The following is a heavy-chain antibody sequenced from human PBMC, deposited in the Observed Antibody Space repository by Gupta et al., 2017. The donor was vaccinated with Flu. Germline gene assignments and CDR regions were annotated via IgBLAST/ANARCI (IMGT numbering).Heavy chain of an antibody. CDR1: FSDYY. V-gene: IGHV3-11*01. Sequence: FSDYYMSWIRQAPGKGLEWVSYISSSGSTIYYADSVKGRFTISRDNAKNSLYLQMNSLRAEDTAVYYCARELPSSSSLGYWGQGTLVTVSS. J-gene: IGHJ4*02. CDR3: ARELPSSSSLGY. CDR2: ISSSGSTI. D-gene: IGHD6-13*01.